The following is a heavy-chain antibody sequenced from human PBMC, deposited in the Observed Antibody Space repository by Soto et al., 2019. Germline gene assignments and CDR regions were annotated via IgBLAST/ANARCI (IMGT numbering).Heavy chain of an antibody. CDR1: GGTFSSYA. D-gene: IGHD3-10*01. V-gene: IGHV1-69*12. J-gene: IGHJ3*02. CDR2: IIPIFGTA. CDR3: ARGFGPYGADAFDI. Sequence: QVQLVQSGAEVKKPGSSVKVSCKASGGTFSSYAISWVRQAPGQGLEWMGGIIPIFGTANYAQKFQGRVTITADESTSTAYTELGSLRSEDTAVYYCARGFGPYGADAFDIWGQGTMVTVSS.